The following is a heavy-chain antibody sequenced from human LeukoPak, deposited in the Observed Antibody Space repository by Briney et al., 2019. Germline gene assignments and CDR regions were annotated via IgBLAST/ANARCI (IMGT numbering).Heavy chain of an antibody. V-gene: IGHV1-69*05. D-gene: IGHD2-15*01. Sequence: SVRVSCKPSGGTFSHEGISRVRQAPGQGLEWVGGIIPVMGLPHYAPKFQGRVTITTADSTSTAYLDLSSLTYEDTAVYFCARAPEDVLVASGEVYFYYMDVWGEGTTVTVSS. CDR2: IIPVMGLP. CDR3: ARAPEDVLVASGEVYFYYMDV. J-gene: IGHJ6*03. CDR1: GGTFSHEG.